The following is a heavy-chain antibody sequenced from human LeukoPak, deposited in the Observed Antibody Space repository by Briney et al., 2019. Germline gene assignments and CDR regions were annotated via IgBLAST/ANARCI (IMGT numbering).Heavy chain of an antibody. CDR3: AKGSGYGWYLYFDY. Sequence: GGSLRLSCAASGFTFSSYGMHWVRQAPVKGLEWVAVIWYDGSNKYYADSVKGRFTISRDNSKNTLYLQMNSLRAEDTAVYYCAKGSGYGWYLYFDYWGQGTLVTVSS. CDR2: IWYDGSNK. CDR1: GFTFSSYG. V-gene: IGHV3-33*06. J-gene: IGHJ4*02. D-gene: IGHD6-19*01.